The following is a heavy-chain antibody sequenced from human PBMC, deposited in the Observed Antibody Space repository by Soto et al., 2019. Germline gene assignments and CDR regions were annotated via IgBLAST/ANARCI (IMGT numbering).Heavy chain of an antibody. Sequence: QVQLQESGPGLVKPSQTLSLTCTVSGGSISSGGYYWSWIRQHPGKGLEWIGYIYYSGSTYYNPSLKSRVTISVDTSKNQFSLNLSSVTAADTAVYYCARDGGNGDYESPHDAFDIWVQGTMVTVSS. CDR3: ARDGGNGDYESPHDAFDI. J-gene: IGHJ3*02. CDR1: GGSISSGGYY. D-gene: IGHD4-17*01. V-gene: IGHV4-31*03. CDR2: IYYSGST.